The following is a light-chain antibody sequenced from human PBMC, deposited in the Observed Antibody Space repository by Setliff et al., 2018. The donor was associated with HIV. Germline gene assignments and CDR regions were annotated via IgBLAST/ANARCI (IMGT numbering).Light chain of an antibody. CDR3: GTWDSSLSAGI. J-gene: IGLJ2*01. CDR2: DNN. V-gene: IGLV1-51*01. Sequence: TQPPSVSAAPGQKVTISCSGSSSNVGNNYVSWYQHLPGTAPKLLIYDNNKRPSEIPDRFSGSKSGTSATLDITGLQTGDEADYYCGTWDSSLSAGIFGGGTKVTVL. CDR1: SSNVGNNY.